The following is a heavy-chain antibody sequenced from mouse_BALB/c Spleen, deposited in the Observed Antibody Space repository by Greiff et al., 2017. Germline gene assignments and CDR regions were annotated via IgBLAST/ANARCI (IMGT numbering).Heavy chain of an antibody. CDR3: ARSLYDGYYVWFAY. Sequence: EVKLQESGPSLVKPSQTLSLTCSVTGDSITSGYWNWIRKFPGNKLEYMGYISYSGSTYYNPSLKSRISITRDTSKNQYYLQLNSVTTEDTATYYCARSLYDGYYVWFAYWGQGTLVTVSA. V-gene: IGHV3-8*02. CDR1: GDSITSGY. J-gene: IGHJ3*01. CDR2: ISYSGST. D-gene: IGHD2-3*01.